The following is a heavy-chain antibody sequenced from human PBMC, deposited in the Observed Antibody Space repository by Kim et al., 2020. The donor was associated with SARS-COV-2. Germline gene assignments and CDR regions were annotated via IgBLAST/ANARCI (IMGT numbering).Heavy chain of an antibody. V-gene: IGHV1-2*02. D-gene: IGHD2-21*01. CDR1: GYTFTGYY. CDR2: INPNSGGT. J-gene: IGHJ2*01. CDR3: AGVLVVAGGGVWYFDL. Sequence: ASVKVSCKASGYTFTGYYMHWVRQAPGQGLEWMGWINPNSGGTNYAQKFQGRVTMTRDTSISTAYMELSRLRSDDTAVYYCAGVLVVAGGGVWYFDLWGRGTLVTVSS.